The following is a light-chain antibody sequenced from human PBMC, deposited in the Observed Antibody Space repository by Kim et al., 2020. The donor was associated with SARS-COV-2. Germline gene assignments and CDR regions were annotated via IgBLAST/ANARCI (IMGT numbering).Light chain of an antibody. CDR1: QSLSGW. V-gene: IGKV1-5*03. CDR3: QQYNHYST. CDR2: KTS. Sequence: SESVGDRVSITCRASQSLSGWLAWYQHKPGKPLKLLIYKTSRLEIGVPSRFSGSGSETEFTLTINSLQPDDFATYYCQQYNHYSTFGQGTKVDIK. J-gene: IGKJ1*01.